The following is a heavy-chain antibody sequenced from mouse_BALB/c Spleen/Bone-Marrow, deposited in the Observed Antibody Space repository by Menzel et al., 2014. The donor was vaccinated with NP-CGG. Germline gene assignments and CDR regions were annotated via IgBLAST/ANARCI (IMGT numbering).Heavy chain of an antibody. V-gene: IGHV5-12-2*01. J-gene: IGHJ3*01. CDR3: AAYYRYDVAFAY. Sequence: EVKLVESGGGLVQPGGSLKLSCAASGFTFSSYTMSWVRQTPEKRPEWVAYISNGGGSTYYPDTVKGRFTISRDNAKNTLYLQMSSLKSEDTAMYYCAAYYRYDVAFAYWGQGTLVTVSA. CDR1: GFTFSSYT. D-gene: IGHD2-14*01. CDR2: ISNGGGST.